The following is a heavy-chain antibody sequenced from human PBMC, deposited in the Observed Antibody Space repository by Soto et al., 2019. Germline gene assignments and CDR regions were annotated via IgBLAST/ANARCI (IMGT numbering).Heavy chain of an antibody. D-gene: IGHD3-10*01. CDR3: AKDLLMVRGPYGMDV. V-gene: IGHV3-30*18. CDR1: GFSFSNYD. Sequence: QVQLVESGGGEVQPGRSLRLSCAASGFSFSNYDMHWVRQAPGKGLEWVAVISYDGSNKHYADSVEGRFTISRDNSKNTLYLQMNSLRAEDTAVYYFAKDLLMVRGPYGMDVWGQGTTVTVSS. CDR2: ISYDGSNK. J-gene: IGHJ6*02.